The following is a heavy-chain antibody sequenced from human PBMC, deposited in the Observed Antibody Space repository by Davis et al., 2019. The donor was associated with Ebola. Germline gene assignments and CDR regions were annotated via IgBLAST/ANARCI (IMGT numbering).Heavy chain of an antibody. CDR2: INHSGST. Sequence: GSLRLSCAVYGGSFSGYYWSWIRQPPGKGLEWIGEINHSGSTNYNPSLKSRVTISVDTSKNQFSLKLSSVTAADTAVYYCARGRWFDYWGQGTLVTVSS. J-gene: IGHJ5*01. V-gene: IGHV4-34*01. CDR1: GGSFSGYY. CDR3: ARGRWFDY.